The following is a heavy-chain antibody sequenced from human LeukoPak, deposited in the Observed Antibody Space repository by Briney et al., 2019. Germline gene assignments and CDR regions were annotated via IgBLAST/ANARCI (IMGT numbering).Heavy chain of an antibody. CDR1: GGSFSGYY. CDR2: IYTSGST. V-gene: IGHV4-4*07. J-gene: IGHJ6*03. Sequence: SETLSLTCAVYGGSFSGYYWSWIRQPAGKGLEWIGRIYTSGSTNYNPSLKSRVTISVDTSKNLFSLKLSSVTAADTAVYYCARDRYYYYYYYMDVWGKGTTVTISS. CDR3: ARDRYYYYYYYMDV.